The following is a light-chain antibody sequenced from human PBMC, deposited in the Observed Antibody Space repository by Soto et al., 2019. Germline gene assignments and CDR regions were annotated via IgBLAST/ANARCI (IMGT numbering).Light chain of an antibody. CDR2: DAS. V-gene: IGKV3-11*01. CDR1: QSVSSY. Sequence: IVLTQSPATLSLSPGDRATISCRASQSVSSYLAWYQQKPGQAPRLLIYDASNRATGIPARFSGSGSGTDFTLTISSLEPEDFAVYYCQQRSNLPLTFGGGTKVEIK. J-gene: IGKJ4*01. CDR3: QQRSNLPLT.